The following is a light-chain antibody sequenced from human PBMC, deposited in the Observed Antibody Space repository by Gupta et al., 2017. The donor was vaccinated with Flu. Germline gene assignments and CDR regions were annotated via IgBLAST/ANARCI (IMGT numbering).Light chain of an antibody. V-gene: IGLV2-23*01. CDR2: ESS. J-gene: IGLJ2*01. CDR1: SSDVGSYNL. Sequence: SCTGTSSDVGSYNLVSWYQQHPGKAPKLLIYESSKRPSGVSNRFSGSKSGNTASLTISGLQAEDEADYYCCSYAGSSTVVFGGGTKLTVL. CDR3: CSYAGSSTVV.